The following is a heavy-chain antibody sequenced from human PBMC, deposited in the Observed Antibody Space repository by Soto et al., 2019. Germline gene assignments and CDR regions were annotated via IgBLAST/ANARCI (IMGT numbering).Heavy chain of an antibody. D-gene: IGHD1-26*01. J-gene: IGHJ4*02. V-gene: IGHV3-23*01. CDR1: GFTFSSYA. Sequence: LRLSCAASGFTFSSYAMSWVRQAPGKGLEWVSAISGSGGSTYYADSAKGRFTISRDNSKNTLYLQMNSLRAEDTAVYYCAKSPILKSGFDYWGQGTLVTVSS. CDR3: AKSPILKSGFDY. CDR2: ISGSGGST.